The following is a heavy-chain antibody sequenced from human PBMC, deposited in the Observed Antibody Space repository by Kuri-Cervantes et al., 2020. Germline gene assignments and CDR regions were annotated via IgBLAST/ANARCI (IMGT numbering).Heavy chain of an antibody. Sequence: SETLSLTCTVSGGSVSTDSHYWSWIRQPPGKGLEWIGYIYYIGSTNYNPSLKSRVTISVDTSKNQFSLKLSSVTAADTAVYYCARGCSGGGYCFDYWGQGTLVTVSS. CDR3: ARGCSGGGYCFDY. CDR1: GGSVSTDSHY. J-gene: IGHJ4*02. D-gene: IGHD2-15*01. V-gene: IGHV4-61*01. CDR2: IYYIGST.